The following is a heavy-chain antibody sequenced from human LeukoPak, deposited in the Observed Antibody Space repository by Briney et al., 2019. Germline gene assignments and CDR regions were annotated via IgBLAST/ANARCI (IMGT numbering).Heavy chain of an antibody. CDR3: ARPGSYLNDY. CDR1: GITFSGYS. CDR2: MTTSGNTI. D-gene: IGHD1-26*01. J-gene: IGHJ4*02. V-gene: IGHV3-48*02. Sequence: GGSLRLSCVVSGITFSGYSMIWVRQAPGKGLEWLSFMTTSGNTIFYAESVKDRFTISRDNAKKSLYLQMNSLRDEDTAVYYCARPGSYLNDYWGQGTLVTVSS.